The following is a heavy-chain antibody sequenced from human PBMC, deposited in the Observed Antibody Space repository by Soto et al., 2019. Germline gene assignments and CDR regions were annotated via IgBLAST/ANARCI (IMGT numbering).Heavy chain of an antibody. J-gene: IGHJ4*02. CDR1: GYTFTSYD. D-gene: IGHD4-17*01. CDR3: ARTLYGDNVDY. V-gene: IGHV1-8*01. Sequence: QVQLVQSGAEVKKPGASVKVSCKASGYTFTSYDINWVRQATGQGLEWMGWMNPNSGNTGYAQKFQGRXTXPXXTSISTAYMELSSLRSEDTAVYSCARTLYGDNVDYWGQGTLVTVSS. CDR2: MNPNSGNT.